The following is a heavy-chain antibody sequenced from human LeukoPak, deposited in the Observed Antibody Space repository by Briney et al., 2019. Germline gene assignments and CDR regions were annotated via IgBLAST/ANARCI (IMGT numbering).Heavy chain of an antibody. V-gene: IGHV3-7*05. D-gene: IGHD3-3*01. Sequence: GGSLRLSCAASGFTFSSFWMSWVHQAPGKGLEWVANIKQDGSDKYYVDSVKGRFTISRDNAKNSQYLQMNSLRAEDTAVYYCAKHYDFWTGYNANFDSWGQGTLVTVSS. CDR2: IKQDGSDK. CDR1: GFTFSSFW. CDR3: AKHYDFWTGYNANFDS. J-gene: IGHJ4*02.